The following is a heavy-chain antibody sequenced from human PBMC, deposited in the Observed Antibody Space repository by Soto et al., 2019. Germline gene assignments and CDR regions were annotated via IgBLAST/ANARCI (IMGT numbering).Heavy chain of an antibody. CDR2: ISVYNGNT. Sequence: QVKLVQSGTEVKKPGASIKVSCKASGYSFATSGMTWVRQAPGQGLEWMGWISVYNGNTNYDQKLQDRVTMTKDTSTNTAFLEVRNLGSDDTAVYYCARAGQYYDASGYADWGQGTLVTVS. D-gene: IGHD3-22*01. CDR1: GYSFATSG. CDR3: ARAGQYYDASGYAD. J-gene: IGHJ4*02. V-gene: IGHV1-18*01.